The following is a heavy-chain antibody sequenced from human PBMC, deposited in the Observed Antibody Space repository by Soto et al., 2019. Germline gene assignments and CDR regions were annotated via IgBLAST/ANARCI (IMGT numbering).Heavy chain of an antibody. CDR2: IIPILGIA. Sequence: QVQLVQSGAEVKKPGSSVKVSCKASGGTFSSYTISWVRQAPGQGLEWMGRIIPILGIANYAQKFQGRVTITADNXXSXAXXELSSLRSEDTAVYYCARDLRSYCGGDCYPGYFQHWGQGTLVTVSS. D-gene: IGHD2-21*02. CDR3: ARDLRSYCGGDCYPGYFQH. J-gene: IGHJ1*01. V-gene: IGHV1-69*08. CDR1: GGTFSSYT.